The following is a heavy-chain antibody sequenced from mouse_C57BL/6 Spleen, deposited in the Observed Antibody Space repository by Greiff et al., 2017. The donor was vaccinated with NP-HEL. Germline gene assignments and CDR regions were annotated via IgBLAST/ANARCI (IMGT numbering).Heavy chain of an antibody. V-gene: IGHV10-1*01. J-gene: IGHJ3*01. Sequence: EVQLVESGGGLVQPKGSLKLSCAASGFSFNTYAMNWVRQAPGKGLEWVARIRSKSNNYATYYADSVKDRFTISRDDSESMLYLQMNNLKTEDTAMYYCVRDYDYDASWFAYWGQGTLVTVSA. CDR3: VRDYDYDASWFAY. D-gene: IGHD2-4*01. CDR2: IRSKSNNYAT. CDR1: GFSFNTYA.